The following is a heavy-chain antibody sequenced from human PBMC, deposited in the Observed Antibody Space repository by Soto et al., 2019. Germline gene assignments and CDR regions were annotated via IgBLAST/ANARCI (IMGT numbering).Heavy chain of an antibody. J-gene: IGHJ6*02. CDR2: IDPSDSYT. CDR1: GYSFTSYW. CDR3: ARLPPPPPYYYYGMDV. Sequence: PGESLKISCKGSGYSFTSYWISWVRQMPGKGLEWMGRIDPSDSYTNYSPSFQGHVTISADKSISTAYLQWSSLKAPDTAMYYCARLPPPPPYYYYGMDVWGQGTTVTVSS. V-gene: IGHV5-10-1*01.